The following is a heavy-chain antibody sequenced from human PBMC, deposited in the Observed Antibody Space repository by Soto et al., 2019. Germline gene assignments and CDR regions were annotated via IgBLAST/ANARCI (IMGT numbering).Heavy chain of an antibody. J-gene: IGHJ5*02. D-gene: IGHD2-2*01. V-gene: IGHV3-33*01. CDR1: GFTFSAYG. Sequence: QVQLVESGGGVVQPGRSLRLSCAASGFTFSAYGMHWVRQSPGEGLEWVAVIWYDGGSEYYADSVEGRFTVSRANAKNTVYLHMDTLRGDDTAVYYCARAHGPSLGSCLDLWGQGTLVTVST. CDR2: IWYDGGSE. CDR3: ARAHGPSLGSCLDL.